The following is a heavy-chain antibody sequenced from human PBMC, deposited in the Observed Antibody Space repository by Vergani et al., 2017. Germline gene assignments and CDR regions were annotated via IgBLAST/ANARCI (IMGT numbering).Heavy chain of an antibody. CDR1: GYTFTSYG. CDR2: INPNSGGT. CDR3: ARIGNIAAAGTGLPDY. J-gene: IGHJ4*02. D-gene: IGHD6-13*01. V-gene: IGHV1-2*02. Sequence: QVQLVQSGAEVKKPGASVKVSCKASGYTFTSYGISWVRQAPGQGLEWMGWINPNSGGTNYAQKFQGRVTMTRDTSISTAYMELSRLRSDDTAVYYCARIGNIAAAGTGLPDYWGQGTLVTVSS.